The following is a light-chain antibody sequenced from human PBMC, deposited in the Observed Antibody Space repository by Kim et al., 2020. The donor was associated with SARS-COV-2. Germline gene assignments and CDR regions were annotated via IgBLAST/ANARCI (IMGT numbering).Light chain of an antibody. Sequence: SPGERATLSCRASQSVSRNLAWYQQKPGQAPRLLIYGASTRATGIPARFSGSGSGTDFTLSISSLQSEDFAIYYCQQYNNWPPYTFGQGTKLEI. CDR2: GAS. J-gene: IGKJ2*01. CDR1: QSVSRN. V-gene: IGKV3-15*01. CDR3: QQYNNWPPYT.